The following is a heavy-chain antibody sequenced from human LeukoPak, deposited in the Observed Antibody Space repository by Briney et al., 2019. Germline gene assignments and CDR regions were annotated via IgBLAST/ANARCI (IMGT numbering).Heavy chain of an antibody. V-gene: IGHV3-33*03. CDR1: GLTFRNYG. CDR3: VVILVPGGVWHFDL. D-gene: IGHD2-2*01. Sequence: GTSLRLSCVASGLTFRNYGFHWVRQAPGKGLEWVAIINSGGGTTKYYAESVKDRFTITRDDSRDTLYLQMNSLRAEDTAVYYCVVILVPGGVWHFDLWGRGTLVTVSS. CDR2: INSGGGTTK. J-gene: IGHJ2*01.